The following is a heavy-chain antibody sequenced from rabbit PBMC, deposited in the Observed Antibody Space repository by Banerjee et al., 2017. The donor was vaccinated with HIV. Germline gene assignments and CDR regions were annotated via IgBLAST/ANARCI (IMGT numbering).Heavy chain of an antibody. CDR3: ARDNYDDYGSWDAFDP. Sequence: QEQLVESGGDLVKPGASLTLTCTASGFSFSSSYWICWVRQAPGKGLEWIACIYAGSSGSNYYASWAKGRFTISKTSSTTVTLQMTSLTAADTATYFCARDNYDDYGSWDAFDPWGPGTLVTVS. CDR1: GFSFSSSYW. D-gene: IGHD2-1*01. V-gene: IGHV1S45*01. J-gene: IGHJ2*01. CDR2: IYAGSSGSN.